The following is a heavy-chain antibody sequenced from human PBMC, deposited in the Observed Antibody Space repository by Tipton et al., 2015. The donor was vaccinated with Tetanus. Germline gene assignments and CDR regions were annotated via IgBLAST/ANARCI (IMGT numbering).Heavy chain of an antibody. CDR3: ARGGSYSYGPRGFDL. D-gene: IGHD5-18*01. Sequence: TLSLTCGVSGGSFSGNYWSWIRQPPGKGLEWIGEINHSGSTTYSPSFKSRVTISVDTPKNQFSLKLTSLTVADTAVYYCARGGSYSYGPRGFDLWGRGTLVTVSS. CDR1: GGSFSGNY. V-gene: IGHV4-34*01. CDR2: INHSGST. J-gene: IGHJ2*01.